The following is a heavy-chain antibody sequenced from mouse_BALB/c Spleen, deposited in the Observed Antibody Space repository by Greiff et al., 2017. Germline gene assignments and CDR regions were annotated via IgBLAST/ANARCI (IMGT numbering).Heavy chain of an antibody. J-gene: IGHJ3*01. CDR1: GYTFTDYE. D-gene: IGHD1-1*01. CDR2: IDPETGGT. Sequence: VQLQQSGAELVRPGASVTLSCTASGYTFTDYEMHWVKQTPVHGLEWIGAIDPETGGTAYNQKFKGKATLTADKSSSTAYMELRSLTSEDSAVYYCTNYYGSGAYWGQGTLVTVSA. CDR3: TNYYGSGAY. V-gene: IGHV1-15*01.